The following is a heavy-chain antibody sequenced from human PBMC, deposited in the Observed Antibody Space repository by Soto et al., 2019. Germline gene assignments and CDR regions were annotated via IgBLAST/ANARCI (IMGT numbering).Heavy chain of an antibody. CDR3: VRTAREGAVAPHWFDR. Sequence: CTVSGASIRSTDYYWSWIRQAPGKGLEWIGYVYYTGSTYYNPSLMSRLTISVDTSKNQFSLKLTSVTAAETAVYYCVRTAREGAVAPHWFDRWGQGTQVTVSS. CDR1: GASIRSTDYY. V-gene: IGHV4-30-4*01. D-gene: IGHD2-21*02. CDR2: VYYTGST. J-gene: IGHJ5*02.